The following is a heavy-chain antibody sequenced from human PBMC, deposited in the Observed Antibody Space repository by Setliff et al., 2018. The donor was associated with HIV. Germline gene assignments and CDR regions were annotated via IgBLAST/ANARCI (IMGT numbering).Heavy chain of an antibody. CDR3: TLLAVSSKKEWKTFDF. CDR2: FDRQHGGT. D-gene: IGHD6-19*01. CDR1: GYTLNELS. V-gene: IGHV1-24*01. J-gene: IGHJ4*02. Sequence: ASVKVSCKVSGYTLNELSIHWVRQAPGEGLEWVGGFDRQHGGTVYAQKFQCRVRMAEDTSTDTAYMDLSSLRSEDTATYYCTLLAVSSKKEWKTFDFWGQGTLVTVSS.